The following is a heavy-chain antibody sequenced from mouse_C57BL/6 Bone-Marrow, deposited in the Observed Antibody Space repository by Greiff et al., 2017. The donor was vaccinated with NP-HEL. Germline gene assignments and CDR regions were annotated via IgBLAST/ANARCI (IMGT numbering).Heavy chain of an antibody. CDR3: ARGRYYGSSYDY. J-gene: IGHJ2*01. CDR2: IYPRSGNT. CDR1: GYTFTSYG. V-gene: IGHV1-81*01. Sequence: QVQLQQSGAELARPGASVKLSCKASGYTFTSYGISWVKQRTGQGLEWIGEIYPRSGNTYYNEKFKGKATLTADKSSSTAYRGLRSLTSEDSAVYFCARGRYYGSSYDYWGQGTTLTVSS. D-gene: IGHD1-1*01.